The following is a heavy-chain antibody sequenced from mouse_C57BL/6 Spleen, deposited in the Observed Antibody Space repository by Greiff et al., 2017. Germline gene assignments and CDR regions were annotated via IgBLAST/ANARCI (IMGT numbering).Heavy chain of an antibody. CDR3: AREGGDPWFAY. V-gene: IGHV1-82*01. CDR2: IYPGDGDT. Sequence: QVQLKQSGPELVKPGASVKISCKASGYAFSSSWMNWVKQRPGKGLEWIGRIYPGDGDTNYNGKFKGKATLTADKSSSTAYMQLSSLTSEDSAVYCCAREGGDPWFAYWGQGTLVTVSA. CDR1: GYAFSSSW. J-gene: IGHJ3*01.